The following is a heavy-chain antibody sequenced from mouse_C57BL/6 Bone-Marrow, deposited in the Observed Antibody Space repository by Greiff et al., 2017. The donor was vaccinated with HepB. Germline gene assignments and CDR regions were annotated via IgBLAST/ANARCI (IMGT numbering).Heavy chain of an antibody. D-gene: IGHD1-1*02. CDR2: IYPRSGNT. V-gene: IGHV1-81*01. J-gene: IGHJ2*01. Sequence: VKLVESGAELARPGASVKLSCKASGYTFTSYGISWVKQRTGQGLEWIGEIYPRSGNTYYNEKFKGKATLTADKSSSTAYMELRSLTSEDSAVYFCARGVEYYFDYWGQGTTLTVSS. CDR1: GYTFTSYG. CDR3: ARGVEYYFDY.